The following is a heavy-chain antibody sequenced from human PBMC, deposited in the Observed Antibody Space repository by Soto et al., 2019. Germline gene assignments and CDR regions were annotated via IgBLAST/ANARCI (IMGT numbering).Heavy chain of an antibody. D-gene: IGHD2-2*01. CDR1: GDSVSSSSC. V-gene: IGHV4-4*02. Sequence: QVRLQESGPGLVEPSGTLSLTCAVSGDSVSSSSCWSWVRQAPGKGLVRIGEIYHSGTFNYNPSLASRVSVSVDKSRNQLSLNLKSVTAADTAVYYCVRSVPAATWQYSGMDVWGQGTTVTVSS. CDR2: IYHSGTF. CDR3: VRSVPAATWQYSGMDV. J-gene: IGHJ6*02.